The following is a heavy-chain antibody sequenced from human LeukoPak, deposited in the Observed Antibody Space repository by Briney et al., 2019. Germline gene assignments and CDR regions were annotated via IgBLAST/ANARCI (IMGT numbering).Heavy chain of an antibody. Sequence: SETLSLTCTVSGGSISKDYWSWIRQPPGKGLEWIGYIYYSGSTNYNPSLKSRVTISVDTSKNQFSLKLSSVTAADTAVYYCARHDHYGSGTYYFFDYWGQGTLVTVSS. V-gene: IGHV4-59*08. CDR1: GGSISKDY. CDR2: IYYSGST. CDR3: ARHDHYGSGTYYFFDY. D-gene: IGHD3-10*01. J-gene: IGHJ4*02.